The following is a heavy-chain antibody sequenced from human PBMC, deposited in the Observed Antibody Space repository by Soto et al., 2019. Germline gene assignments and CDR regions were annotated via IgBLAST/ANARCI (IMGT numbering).Heavy chain of an antibody. CDR1: GFTFSSYG. V-gene: IGHV3-30*18. CDR2: ISYDGSNK. J-gene: IGHJ4*02. CDR3: AKDTHYYDRSGYYTYDY. Sequence: GGSLRLSCAASGFTFSSYGVHWVRQAPGKGLEWVAVISYDGSNKHYADSVKGRFTISRDNSKNTLDLQMNSLRAEDTAVYYCAKDTHYYDRSGYYTYDYWGQGTQVTVAS. D-gene: IGHD3-22*01.